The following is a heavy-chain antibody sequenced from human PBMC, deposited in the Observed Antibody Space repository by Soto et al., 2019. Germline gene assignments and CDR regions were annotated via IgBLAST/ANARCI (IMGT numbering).Heavy chain of an antibody. J-gene: IGHJ5*02. Sequence: SATLSLPCPVYDESGSSSRYYLGWLRQPPGKGLEWIGSLYYSEATYYNPSLKSRVTISVDTSKNQFSLKLNSVTAADTAVYYCASGLGWFDPWGQGTLVTFSS. V-gene: IGHV4-39*01. CDR2: LYYSEAT. CDR3: ASGLGWFDP. CDR1: DESGSSSRYY.